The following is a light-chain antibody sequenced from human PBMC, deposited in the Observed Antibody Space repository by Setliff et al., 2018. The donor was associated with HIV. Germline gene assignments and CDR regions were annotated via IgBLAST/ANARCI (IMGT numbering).Light chain of an antibody. Sequence: DIQMTQSPSSLSASIGDRVTITCRASQGIRDSLAWYQQKPGKAPKLLVYAASRLESGVPSRFSGSGSGTDYTLTINSLQPEDFATYYCQQYYSALSPFGGGTKV. J-gene: IGKJ4*01. CDR3: QQYYSALSP. CDR1: QGIRDS. V-gene: IGKV1-NL1*01. CDR2: AAS.